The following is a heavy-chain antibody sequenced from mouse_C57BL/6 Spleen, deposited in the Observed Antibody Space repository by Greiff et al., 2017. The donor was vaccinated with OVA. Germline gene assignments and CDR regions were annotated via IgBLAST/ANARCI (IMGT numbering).Heavy chain of an antibody. D-gene: IGHD1-1*01. Sequence: VQLQQSDAELVKPGASVKISCKVSGYTFTDHTIHWMKQRPEQGLEWIGYIYPRDGSTKYNEKFKGKATLTADKSSSTAYMQLNSLTSEDSAVYFCARQGNYYGSKAWFAYWGQGTLVTVSA. V-gene: IGHV1-78*01. CDR3: ARQGNYYGSKAWFAY. J-gene: IGHJ3*01. CDR1: GYTFTDHT. CDR2: IYPRDGST.